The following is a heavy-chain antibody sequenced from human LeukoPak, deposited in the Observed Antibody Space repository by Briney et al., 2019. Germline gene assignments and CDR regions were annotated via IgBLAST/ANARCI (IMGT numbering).Heavy chain of an antibody. J-gene: IGHJ5*02. D-gene: IGHD6-6*01. CDR3: TRVGGSYSSSSFWFDP. Sequence: GGSLRLSCTASGFTFGDYAMSWFRQAPGKGLEWVGFIRSKAYGGTTEYAASAKGRFTISRDDSKSVAYLQMSSLKTEDTAVYYCTRVGGSYSSSSFWFDPWGQGTLVTVSS. V-gene: IGHV3-49*03. CDR1: GFTFGDYA. CDR2: IRSKAYGGTT.